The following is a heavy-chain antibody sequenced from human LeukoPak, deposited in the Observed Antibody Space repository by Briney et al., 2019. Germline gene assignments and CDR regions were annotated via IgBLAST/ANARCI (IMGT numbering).Heavy chain of an antibody. CDR3: SRGVSSGWFYFDY. V-gene: IGHV3-49*03. J-gene: IGHJ4*02. D-gene: IGHD6-19*01. Sequence: PGGSLRLSGTASGFTFGDYTMSWFRQAPGKGLDWVGFIRSKAHGGTIQYGASVKGRFIISRDDSKSTAYLQMNSLKTEDTAVYYCSRGVSSGWFYFDYWGQGNLVTVSS. CDR1: GFTFGDYT. CDR2: IRSKAHGGTI.